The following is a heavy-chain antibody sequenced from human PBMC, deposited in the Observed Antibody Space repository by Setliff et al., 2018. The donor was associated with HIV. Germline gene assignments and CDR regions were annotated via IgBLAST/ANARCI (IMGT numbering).Heavy chain of an antibody. Sequence: GGSLRLSCAASGFTFRSYWMHWVRQGPGEGLEWVSRTNEDGSVTNYADSVKGRFTISRDNAKNTLYLQMSSLRAEDTAVYYCARSVGSGWPELFDYWGQGALVTVPQ. D-gene: IGHD3-22*01. CDR2: TNEDGSVT. CDR1: GFTFRSYW. J-gene: IGHJ4*02. V-gene: IGHV3-74*01. CDR3: ARSVGSGWPELFDY.